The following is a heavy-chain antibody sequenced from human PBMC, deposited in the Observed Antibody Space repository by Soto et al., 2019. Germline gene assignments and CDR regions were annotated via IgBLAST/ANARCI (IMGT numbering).Heavy chain of an antibody. CDR2: NTGSGSDT. CDR3: AKLGSSAWSPHYYFDY. D-gene: IGHD3-10*01. CDR1: GFTFNNYA. Sequence: GGSLRLSCAASGFTFNNYAMGWVRQAPGKGLEWVSANTGSGSDTYYLASVKGRFTISRDNSKNTLFLQMDSLRAEDTAIYYCAKLGSSAWSPHYYFDYWGQGTLVTVSS. V-gene: IGHV3-23*01. J-gene: IGHJ4*02.